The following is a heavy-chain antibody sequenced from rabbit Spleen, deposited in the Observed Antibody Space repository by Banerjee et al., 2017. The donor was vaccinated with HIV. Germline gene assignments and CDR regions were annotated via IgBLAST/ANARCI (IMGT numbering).Heavy chain of an antibody. J-gene: IGHJ4*01. CDR1: GVSCSDRDV. Sequence: QEQLVESGGGRVQPEGSLTLNCKASGVSCSDRDVMCWVRQAPGKGLEWIACINAATAKPVYATWAKGRFTISRTSSTTVTLRMTSLTAADRATYFCARDLLGVIGWNFYLWGPGTLVTVS. CDR2: INAATAKP. D-gene: IGHD1-1*01. V-gene: IGHV1S45*01. CDR3: ARDLLGVIGWNFYL.